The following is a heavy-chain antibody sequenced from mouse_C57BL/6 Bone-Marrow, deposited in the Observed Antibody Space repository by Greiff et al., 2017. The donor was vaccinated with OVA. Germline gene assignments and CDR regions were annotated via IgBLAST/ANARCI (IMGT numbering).Heavy chain of an antibody. CDR1: GYTFTSYW. V-gene: IGHV1-72*01. J-gene: IGHJ1*03. CDR3: ARSPYFGSSPYWYFAV. D-gene: IGHD1-1*01. CDR2: IDPNSGGT. Sequence: QVQLQQPGAELVKPGASVKLSCKASGYTFTSYWMHWVKQRPGRGLEWIGRIDPNSGGTKYNEKFKSKATLTVDKPSSTAYMPLSSLTSEASAVYYCARSPYFGSSPYWYFAVWRTGTTVTVSS.